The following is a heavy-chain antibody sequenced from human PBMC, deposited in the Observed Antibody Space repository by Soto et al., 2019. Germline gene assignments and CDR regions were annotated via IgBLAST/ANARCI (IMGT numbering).Heavy chain of an antibody. Sequence: QVQLVQSGAEEKKPGASVKVSCKASGYTFTSYPMHWVRQAPGQRLEWMGWINAGKGNTKYSQKFQGRVTITRDTSASTAYMELSSLRSEDTAVYYCARESSGWSHFDYWGQGTLVTVSS. V-gene: IGHV1-3*05. D-gene: IGHD6-19*01. CDR1: GYTFTSYP. CDR3: ARESSGWSHFDY. J-gene: IGHJ4*02. CDR2: INAGKGNT.